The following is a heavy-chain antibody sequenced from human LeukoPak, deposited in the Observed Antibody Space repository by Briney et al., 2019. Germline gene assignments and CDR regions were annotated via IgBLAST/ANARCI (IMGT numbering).Heavy chain of an antibody. CDR2: IRSKTDGGTT. Sequence: GGSLRLSCAASGLTFNYAWINWVRQAPGTGLEWVGRIRSKTDGGTTDYGAAMKGRFTISRDDSKNTVYLQMDSLRTEDTAVYYCTCYSSGWSWGQGALVTVSS. CDR3: TCYSSGWS. CDR1: GLTFNYAW. D-gene: IGHD6-19*01. J-gene: IGHJ4*02. V-gene: IGHV3-15*01.